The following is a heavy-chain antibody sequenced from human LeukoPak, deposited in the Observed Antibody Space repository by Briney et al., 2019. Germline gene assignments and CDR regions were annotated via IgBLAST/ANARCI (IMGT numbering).Heavy chain of an antibody. Sequence: ASVKVSCKASGYTFIRYYMHWVRQAPGQGLEWMGIINTRGGTTYSSQKFQGRVTVTRDTSTSTVYLELTGLKSDDTAVYYCARDNPPPGDFDYWGQGTLVTVSS. J-gene: IGHJ4*02. CDR1: GYTFIRYY. CDR2: INTRGGTT. D-gene: IGHD7-27*01. V-gene: IGHV1-46*01. CDR3: ARDNPPPGDFDY.